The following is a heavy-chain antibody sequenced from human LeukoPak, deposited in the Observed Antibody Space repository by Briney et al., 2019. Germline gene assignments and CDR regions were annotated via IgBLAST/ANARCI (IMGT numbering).Heavy chain of an antibody. CDR1: GFTFSSYG. D-gene: IGHD3-10*01. CDR3: AKDSITMVRGVITKWFDP. CDR2: IRYDGSNK. Sequence: GGPLRLSCAASGFTFSSYGMHWVRQAPGKGLERVAFIRYDGSNKYYAVSVKGRFTISRDNSKNTLYLQMNSLRAEDTAVYYCAKDSITMVRGVITKWFDPWGQGTLVTVSS. V-gene: IGHV3-30*02. J-gene: IGHJ5*02.